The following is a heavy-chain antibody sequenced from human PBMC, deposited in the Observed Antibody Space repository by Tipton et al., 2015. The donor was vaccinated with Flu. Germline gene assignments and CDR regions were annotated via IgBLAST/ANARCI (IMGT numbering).Heavy chain of an antibody. J-gene: IGHJ4*02. D-gene: IGHD3-3*01. CDR2: ISWDGDEI. Sequence: SLRLSCANSGFTFHDFAIHWARQAPGKGLEWVSGISWDGDEIRYADSVRGRLTISRDNAKNSLYLQMNGLRAEDTAIYYCARGFKRLCDYWGQGTLGSVSS. CDR3: ARGFKRLCDY. V-gene: IGHV3-9*01. CDR1: GFTFHDFA.